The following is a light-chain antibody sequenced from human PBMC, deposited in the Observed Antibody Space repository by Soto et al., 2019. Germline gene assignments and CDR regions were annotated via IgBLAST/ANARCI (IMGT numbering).Light chain of an antibody. CDR2: ANI. CDR3: QSYDSSPSGYV. V-gene: IGLV1-40*01. J-gene: IGLJ1*01. Sequence: SVLTRPPSVSGAPGQRVTISCTGSSSSIGAGYDVHWYQQLPGTAPKLLIYANINRPAGVPDRFSGSKSGTSASLAITGLQAEDEADYYCQSYDSSPSGYVFGTGTKVTVL. CDR1: SSSIGAGYD.